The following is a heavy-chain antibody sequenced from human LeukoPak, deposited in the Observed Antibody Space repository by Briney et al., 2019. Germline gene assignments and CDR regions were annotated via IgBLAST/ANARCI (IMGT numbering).Heavy chain of an antibody. CDR1: GVSISSYY. CDR3: ARVHEYCSGGSCFNWFDP. J-gene: IGHJ5*02. CDR2: IYYSGST. Sequence: SETLSLTCTVSGVSISSYYWSWLRQPPGKGLEWIGYIYYSGSTNYNPSLKSRVTISVDTSKNQFSLKLSSVTAADTAVYYCARVHEYCSGGSCFNWFDPWGQGTLFTVSA. D-gene: IGHD2-15*01. V-gene: IGHV4-59*01.